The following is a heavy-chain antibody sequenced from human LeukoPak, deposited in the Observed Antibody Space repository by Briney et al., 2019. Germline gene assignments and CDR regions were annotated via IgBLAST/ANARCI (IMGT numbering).Heavy chain of an antibody. D-gene: IGHD6-13*01. CDR1: GFTDSSNY. Sequence: GGSLRLSCAASGFTDSSNYMSWVRQAPGKGLEWVSVIYSGGSTYYADSVKGRFTISRDTPKNTLYLQTNSLRAEDTAVYYCARGSSSSWYYYYYGMDVWGQGTTVTVSS. V-gene: IGHV3-66*01. CDR3: ARGSSSSWYYYYYGMDV. CDR2: IYSGGST. J-gene: IGHJ6*02.